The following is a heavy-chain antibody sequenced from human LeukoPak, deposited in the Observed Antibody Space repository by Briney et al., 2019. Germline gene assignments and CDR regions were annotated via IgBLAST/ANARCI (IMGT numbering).Heavy chain of an antibody. CDR2: IWYDGSNA. Sequence: PGGSLRLSCAASGFTFSSYGMHCVRQAPGKGLDWVAVIWYDGSNAYYADSVKGRFTISRDNSKNTVYLQMNSLRAEDTAVYYCASYSSSSIAEYWGQGTLVTVSS. D-gene: IGHD6-6*01. J-gene: IGHJ4*02. CDR3: ASYSSSSIAEY. CDR1: GFTFSSYG. V-gene: IGHV3-33*01.